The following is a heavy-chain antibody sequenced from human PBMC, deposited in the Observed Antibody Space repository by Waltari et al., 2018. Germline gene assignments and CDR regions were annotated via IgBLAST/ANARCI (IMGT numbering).Heavy chain of an antibody. CDR3: VRDQWFAFDI. CDR1: GFTLRNYW. D-gene: IGHD3-22*01. J-gene: IGHJ3*02. Sequence: EVQLVESGGGLVQPGGSLRLSGAPSGFTLRNYWMSWVRQAPGQGPEWVANIMTDGREEYYVDSVRGRFTISRDNAKNSLYLQMNSLRPEDTAVYYCVRDQWFAFDIWGQGTMVTVSS. CDR2: IMTDGREE. V-gene: IGHV3-7*01.